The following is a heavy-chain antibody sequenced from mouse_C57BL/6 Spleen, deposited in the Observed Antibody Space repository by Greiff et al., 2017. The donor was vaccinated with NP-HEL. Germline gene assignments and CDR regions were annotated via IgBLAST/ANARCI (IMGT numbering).Heavy chain of an antibody. CDR1: GYTFTSYW. CDR2: IDPSDSYT. CDR3: ARGDPGAMDY. Sequence: QVQLQQPGAELVMPGASVKLSCKASGYTFTSYWMHWVKQRPGQGLEWIGEIDPSDSYTNYNQKFKGKSTLTVDKSSSTAYMQLSSLTSEDSAVYYCARGDPGAMDYWGQGTSVTVSS. J-gene: IGHJ4*01. V-gene: IGHV1-69*01.